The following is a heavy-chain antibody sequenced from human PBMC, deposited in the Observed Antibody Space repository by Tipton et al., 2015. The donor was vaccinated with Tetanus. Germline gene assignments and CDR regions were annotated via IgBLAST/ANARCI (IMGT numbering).Heavy chain of an antibody. CDR3: ARDGWGLTNWFDP. J-gene: IGHJ5*02. V-gene: IGHV4-34*01. D-gene: IGHD7-27*01. CDR1: GGSFSGYY. Sequence: TLSLTCAVYGGSFSGYYWSWIRQPPGKGLEWIGEINHSGSTNYNPPLKSRVTISVDTSKNQFSLKLSSVTAADTAVYYCARDGWGLTNWFDPWGQGTLVTVSS. CDR2: INHSGST.